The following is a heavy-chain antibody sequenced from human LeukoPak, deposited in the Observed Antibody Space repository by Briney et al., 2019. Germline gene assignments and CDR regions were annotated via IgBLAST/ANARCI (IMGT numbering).Heavy chain of an antibody. CDR3: ARDEVTTPRD. Sequence: GGSLRLSCAASGFXFSSYGIHWVRQAPGKGLEWVAVMWYDGSNKYYADSVKGRFTISRDNSKNTLYLQMHSLRAEDTAVYYCARDEVTTPRDWGQGTLVTVSS. CDR2: MWYDGSNK. V-gene: IGHV3-33*01. D-gene: IGHD4-17*01. CDR1: GFXFSSYG. J-gene: IGHJ4*02.